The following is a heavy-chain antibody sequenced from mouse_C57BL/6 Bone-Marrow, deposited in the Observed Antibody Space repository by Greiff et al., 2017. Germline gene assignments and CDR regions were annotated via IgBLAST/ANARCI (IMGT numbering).Heavy chain of an antibody. CDR2: IHPNSGST. CDR1: GYTFTSYW. J-gene: IGHJ4*01. D-gene: IGHD1-1*01. Sequence: VQLQQPGAELVKPGASVKLSCKASGYTFTSYWMHWVKQRPGQGLEWIGMIHPNSGSTNYNEKFKSKATLTVDKSSSTAYMQLSSLTSEDSAVYYCAGSSVYYYAMDYWGQGTSVTVSS. V-gene: IGHV1-64*01. CDR3: AGSSVYYYAMDY.